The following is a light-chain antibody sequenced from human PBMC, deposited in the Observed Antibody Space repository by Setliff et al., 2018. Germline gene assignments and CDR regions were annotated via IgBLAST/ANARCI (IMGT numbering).Light chain of an antibody. J-gene: IGLJ1*01. V-gene: IGLV2-14*01. CDR1: SSDVGGYNY. CDR2: DVS. CDR3: SSYTSSSPYV. Sequence: QSVLTQPASVSGSPGQSITISCTGTSSDVGGYNYVSWYQQHPGKAPKLMIYDVSKRPSGVSKRCSGSKSGNTASLTISGLQAEDEADYYCSSYTSSSPYVFGTGTKVTVL.